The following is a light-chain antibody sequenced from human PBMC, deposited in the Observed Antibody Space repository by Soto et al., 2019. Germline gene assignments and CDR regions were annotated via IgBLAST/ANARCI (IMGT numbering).Light chain of an antibody. V-gene: IGLV2-14*01. CDR3: SSYTSSSTSYLA. CDR1: SSDVGGYNY. CDR2: EVS. J-gene: IGLJ2*01. Sequence: QSALTQPASVSGSPGQSITISCTGTSSDVGGYNYVSWYQQHPGKAPKLMIYEVSNRPSGVSNRFSGSKSGNTASLTISGLQAEDEADYYCSSYTSSSTSYLAFGGGTKLTVL.